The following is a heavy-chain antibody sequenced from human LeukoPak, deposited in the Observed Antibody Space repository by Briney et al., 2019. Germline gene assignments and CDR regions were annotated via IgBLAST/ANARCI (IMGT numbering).Heavy chain of an antibody. Sequence: GGSLRLSCAASGFTFSSYWMHWVRQAPGKGLVWVSRINSDGSSTSYADSVKGRFTISRDNAKNSLYLQMNSLRAEDTAVYYCARADDSSSGYFDYWGQGTLVTVSS. J-gene: IGHJ4*02. CDR1: GFTFSSYW. CDR2: INSDGSST. D-gene: IGHD6-6*01. CDR3: ARADDSSSGYFDY. V-gene: IGHV3-74*01.